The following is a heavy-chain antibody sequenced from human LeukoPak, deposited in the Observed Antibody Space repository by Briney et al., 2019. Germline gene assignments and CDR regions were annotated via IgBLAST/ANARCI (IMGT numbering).Heavy chain of an antibody. V-gene: IGHV3-7*01. J-gene: IGHJ4*02. CDR2: IKEDGSEE. Sequence: GGSLRLSSAASGFSLSSSWMSWVRPAPGKGLEWVANIKEDGSEENYVGSVKGRFTISRDNAKNSLYLHMKSLRAEDRAVYFCARNAVSAVGDYWGRGTLVSVSS. D-gene: IGHD6-13*01. CDR3: ARNAVSAVGDY. CDR1: GFSLSSSW.